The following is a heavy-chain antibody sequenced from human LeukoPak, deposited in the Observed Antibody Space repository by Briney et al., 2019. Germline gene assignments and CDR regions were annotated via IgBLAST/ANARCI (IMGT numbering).Heavy chain of an antibody. CDR3: ARHRATDDAFDI. D-gene: IGHD5-24*01. CDR1: GFTFSSYE. J-gene: IGHJ3*02. V-gene: IGHV3-48*03. Sequence: GGSLRLSCAASGFTFSSYEMNWVRQAPGKGLEWVSYISSSGSTIYYADSVKGRFTISRDNAKNSLYLQMNSLRAEDTAVYYCARHRATDDAFDIWGQGTMVTVSS. CDR2: ISSSGSTI.